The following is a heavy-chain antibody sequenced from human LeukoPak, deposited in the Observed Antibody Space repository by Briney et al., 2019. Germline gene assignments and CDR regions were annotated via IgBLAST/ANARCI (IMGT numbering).Heavy chain of an antibody. D-gene: IGHD4-23*01. CDR1: GFTFSNAW. CDR3: TTDLLEYGRNLEYFQH. J-gene: IGHJ1*01. Sequence: GGSLRLSCAASGFTFSNAWMSWVRQAPGKGLEWVGRIKSKTDGGTTDYAAPVKGRFTISRDDSKNTLYLQMNSLKTEDTAVYYCTTDLLEYGRNLEYFQHWGQGTLVTVSS. V-gene: IGHV3-15*01. CDR2: IKSKTDGGTT.